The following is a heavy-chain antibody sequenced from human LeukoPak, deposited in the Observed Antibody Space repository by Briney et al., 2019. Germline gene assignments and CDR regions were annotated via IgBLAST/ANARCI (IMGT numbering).Heavy chain of an antibody. J-gene: IGHJ4*02. V-gene: IGHV3-23*01. CDR1: GFTFSSYA. CDR3: AREGRVGGLLSLDY. Sequence: PGGSLGLSCAASGFTFSSYAVSWVRQAPGKGLEWVSVISVSGDNTYYADSVKGRFTISRDNSKNTVYLQVNSLRAEDTAVYYCAREGRVGGLLSLDYWGQGTLVTVSS. CDR2: ISVSGDNT. D-gene: IGHD3-10*01.